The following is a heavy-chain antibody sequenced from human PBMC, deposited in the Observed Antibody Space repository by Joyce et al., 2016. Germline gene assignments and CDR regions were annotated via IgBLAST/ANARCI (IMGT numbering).Heavy chain of an antibody. J-gene: IGHJ6*02. D-gene: IGHD6-19*01. CDR1: GYSFTSYW. V-gene: IGHV5-51*01. Sequence: EVQLVQSGAEVNKAGESLKISCKGSGYSFTSYWIGWVRQMPGKGLEWMAIMYPGDSETRYSPTFQGQVTISADKSIITAYLHWSSLKASDTAMYYCVRVGGSGWYVGSHYYGMDVWGQGTTVTVSS. CDR3: VRVGGSGWYVGSHYYGMDV. CDR2: MYPGDSET.